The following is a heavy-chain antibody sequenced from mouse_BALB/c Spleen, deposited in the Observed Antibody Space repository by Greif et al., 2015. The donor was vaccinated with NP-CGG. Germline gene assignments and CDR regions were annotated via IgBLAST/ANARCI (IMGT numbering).Heavy chain of an antibody. CDR3: AVWYYAMDY. CDR2: IYPGSGST. CDR1: GYNFTSYW. J-gene: IGHJ4*01. V-gene: IGHV1-55*01. D-gene: IGHD2-10*02. Sequence: QVQLQQSGAELVEPGTSVKLSCRASGYNFTSYWINWVKLRPGQGLEWIGDIYPGSGSTNYNEKFKSKATLTVDTSSSTAYMQLSSLASEDSALYYCAVWYYAMDYWGQGTSVTVSS.